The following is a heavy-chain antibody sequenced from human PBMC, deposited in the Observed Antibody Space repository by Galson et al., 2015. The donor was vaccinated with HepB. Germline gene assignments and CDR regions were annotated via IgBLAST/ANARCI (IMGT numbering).Heavy chain of an antibody. Sequence: ETLSLTCTVSGGSISSSSYYWGWIRQPPGKGLEWIGSIYYSGSTYYNPSLKSRVTISVDTSKNQFSLKLSSVTAADTAVYYCARQMYSSSWYPFDYWGQGTLVTVSS. J-gene: IGHJ4*02. CDR1: GGSISSSSYY. CDR2: IYYSGST. D-gene: IGHD6-13*01. V-gene: IGHV4-39*01. CDR3: ARQMYSSSWYPFDY.